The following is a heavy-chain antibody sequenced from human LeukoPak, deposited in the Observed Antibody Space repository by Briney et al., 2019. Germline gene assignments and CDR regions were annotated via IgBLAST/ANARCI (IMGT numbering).Heavy chain of an antibody. J-gene: IGHJ4*02. CDR1: GFTFGDYW. CDR3: IRDSSSGWVY. Sequence: GGSLRLSCAASGFTFGDYWMHWVRRPPGKGLEWVSRINPDGSSIRYADSVKGRFTISRDNAKNTVNLQMNDLRGEDSAVYYCIRDSSSGWVYWGQGTLVTVSS. D-gene: IGHD6-19*01. CDR2: INPDGSSI. V-gene: IGHV3-74*01.